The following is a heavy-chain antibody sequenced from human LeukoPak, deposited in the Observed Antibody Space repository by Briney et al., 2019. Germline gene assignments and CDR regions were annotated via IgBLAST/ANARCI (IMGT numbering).Heavy chain of an antibody. CDR2: ISGTSSYT. V-gene: IGHV3-11*06. Sequence: GGSLRLSCAASGFTFSDYYMSWIRQAPGKGLEWVSYISGTSSYTTYADSVKGRFTVSRDNAKNSLYLQMNSLRGEDTAVYYCARLGSIAAAGTPDYWGQGTLVTVSS. CDR3: ARLGSIAAAGTPDY. CDR1: GFTFSDYY. D-gene: IGHD6-13*01. J-gene: IGHJ4*02.